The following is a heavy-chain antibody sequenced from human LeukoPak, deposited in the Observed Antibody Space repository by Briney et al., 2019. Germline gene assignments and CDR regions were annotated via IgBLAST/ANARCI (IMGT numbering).Heavy chain of an antibody. Sequence: GGSLRLSCAASGFTFSSYAVHWVRQAPGKGLEYVSAISSNGGSTYYANSVKGRFTISRDNSKNTLYLQMGSLRAEDMAVYYCARSPYRPYYYYYGMDVWGQGTTVTVSS. CDR3: ARSPYRPYYYYYGMDV. V-gene: IGHV3-64*01. CDR1: GFTFSSYA. J-gene: IGHJ6*02. CDR2: ISSNGGST.